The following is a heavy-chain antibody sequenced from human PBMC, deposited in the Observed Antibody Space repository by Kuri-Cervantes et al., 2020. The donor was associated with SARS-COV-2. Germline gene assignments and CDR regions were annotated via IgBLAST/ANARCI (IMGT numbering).Heavy chain of an antibody. V-gene: IGHV4-59*01. D-gene: IGHD2-8*01. Sequence: ESLKISCTVSGGSISSYYWSWIRQPPGKGLEWIGYIYYSGSTNYNPSLKSRVTISVDTSKNQFSLKLSSVTAADTAVYYCARGMAKALYYFDYWGQGTLVTVSS. CDR3: ARGMAKALYYFDY. J-gene: IGHJ4*02. CDR2: IYYSGST. CDR1: GGSISSYY.